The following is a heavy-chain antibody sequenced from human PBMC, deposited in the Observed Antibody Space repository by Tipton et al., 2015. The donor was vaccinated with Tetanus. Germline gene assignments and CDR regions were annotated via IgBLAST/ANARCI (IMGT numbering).Heavy chain of an antibody. CDR3: ARFQLRTAGTSY. CDR1: GDSVSSAGCY. Sequence: TLSLTCIVSGDSVSSAGCYWTWIRQVPGKGLEWIGYIYDSGNTNYNPSLKSRVTISIDTSKNQFSLSLNFVTAADTAVYYCARFQLRTAGTSYWGQGTLVTVSS. CDR2: IYDSGNT. V-gene: IGHV4-61*08. D-gene: IGHD6-13*01. J-gene: IGHJ4*02.